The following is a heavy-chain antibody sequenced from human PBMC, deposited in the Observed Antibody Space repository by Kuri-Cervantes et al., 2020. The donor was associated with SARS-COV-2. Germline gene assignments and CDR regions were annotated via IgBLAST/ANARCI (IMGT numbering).Heavy chain of an antibody. J-gene: IGHJ6*03. Sequence: GGSLRLSCAASGFTFSRNAMHWVRQAPGKGLEYVSSISDNGGSTYYANSVKGRLTISRDNSKNTLYLQMDNLRAEDMAVYYCAKDRDTSGYYYYYMDVWGKGTTVTVSS. CDR2: ISDNGGST. V-gene: IGHV3-64*01. D-gene: IGHD3-22*01. CDR1: GFTFSRNA. CDR3: AKDRDTSGYYYYYMDV.